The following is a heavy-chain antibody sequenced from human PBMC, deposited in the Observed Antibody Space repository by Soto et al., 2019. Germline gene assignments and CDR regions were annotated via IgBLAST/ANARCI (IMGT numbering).Heavy chain of an antibody. Sequence: QVQLVQSGAEVKKPRASVKVSCKASGYTFTSYAMHWVRQAPGQRLEWMGWINAGNGKTQYSQKFQGRVTITRDTSASTAYVELSSLRSEDTAVYYCARPPGYSSSWHGFDPLGQGTLVTGSS. CDR2: INAGNGKT. J-gene: IGHJ5*02. D-gene: IGHD6-13*01. CDR1: GYTFTSYA. V-gene: IGHV1-3*01. CDR3: ARPPGYSSSWHGFDP.